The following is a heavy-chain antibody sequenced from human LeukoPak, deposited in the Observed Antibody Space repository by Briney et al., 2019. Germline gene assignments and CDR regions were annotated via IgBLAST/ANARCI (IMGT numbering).Heavy chain of an antibody. Sequence: SETLSLTCTVSGGSISSSRYYWGWIRQPPGKGLEGLGTLSYSGRANYNPSLKSRVTMSADTSENQFSLKLSSVSAADTAVYYCARRAMSSGYDGWYFDLWGRGTLVTVSS. CDR1: GGSISSSRYY. CDR3: ARRAMSSGYDGWYFDL. V-gene: IGHV4-39*01. J-gene: IGHJ2*01. CDR2: LSYSGRA. D-gene: IGHD3-22*01.